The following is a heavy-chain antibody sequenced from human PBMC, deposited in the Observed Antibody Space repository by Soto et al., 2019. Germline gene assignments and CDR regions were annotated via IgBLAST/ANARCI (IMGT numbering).Heavy chain of an antibody. D-gene: IGHD4-17*01. CDR1: GDSITRSSYW. CDR3: ARHDGTVTLNWFDP. V-gene: IGHV4-39*01. J-gene: IGHJ5*02. CDR2: IFSSGTT. Sequence: QLQLQESGPGLVKPSETLSLTCSVSGDSITRSSYWWGWIRQPPGKGLEWIGSIFSSGTTSYNPSLTSRLTISVDTSKNRFYLKLNSVTAADTALYFCARHDGTVTLNWFDPWGQGVLVTVSS.